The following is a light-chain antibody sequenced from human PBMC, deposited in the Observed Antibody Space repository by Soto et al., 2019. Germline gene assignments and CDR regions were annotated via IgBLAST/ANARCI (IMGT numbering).Light chain of an antibody. CDR2: GVS. CDR1: QTVSRF. CDR3: HHYGTSPPNA. V-gene: IGKV3-11*01. J-gene: IGKJ2*01. Sequence: ETVLTQSPATLSLSPGEGATLSCRASQTVSRFFAWYQQKPGQAPRLLIYGVSNRATGVPARFSGSGSGTDFTLSISSLEPEDFAVYYCHHYGTSPPNAFGQGTTLEIK.